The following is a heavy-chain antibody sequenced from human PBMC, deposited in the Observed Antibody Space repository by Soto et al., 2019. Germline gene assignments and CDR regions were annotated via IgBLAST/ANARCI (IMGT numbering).Heavy chain of an antibody. CDR2: ISDSGGTV. V-gene: IGHV3-48*03. Sequence: GSLRVSCAPSGFTLSSYEMNWVRQAPGQGLEWVSYISDSGGTVYYADSVKGRFTVSRDNAQNSVYLQMNSLRTEDTAVYYCARDLLHYDFWSGYSAYFYYGMDVWGPGTTVTVSS. CDR1: GFTLSSYE. D-gene: IGHD3-3*01. CDR3: ARDLLHYDFWSGYSAYFYYGMDV. J-gene: IGHJ6*02.